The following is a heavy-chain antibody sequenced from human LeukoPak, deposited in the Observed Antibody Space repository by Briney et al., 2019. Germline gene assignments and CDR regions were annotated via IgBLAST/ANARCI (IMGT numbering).Heavy chain of an antibody. V-gene: IGHV5-51*01. J-gene: IGHJ6*02. CDR2: IYPGDSDT. D-gene: IGHD2-2*01. CDR1: GYSLTSYW. CDR3: ARLSCSSTSCYPYYYYGMDV. Sequence: GESLKISCKGSGYSLTSYWIGWVRQMPGKGLEWMGIIYPGDSDTRYSPSFQGQVTISADKSISTAYLQWSSLKASDTAMYYCARLSCSSTSCYPYYYYGMDVWGQGTTATVSS.